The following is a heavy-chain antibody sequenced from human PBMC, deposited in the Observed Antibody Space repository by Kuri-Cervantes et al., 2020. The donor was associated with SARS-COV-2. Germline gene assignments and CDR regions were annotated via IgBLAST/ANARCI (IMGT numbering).Heavy chain of an antibody. Sequence: ASVKVSCKASGYTFTSYGISWVRQAPGQGLEWMGWISAYNGNTNYAQKLQGRVTMTTDTSTSTAYMELSSLRSEDTAVYYCARAKVQGIAVAGTGVFDYWGQGTLVTVSS. CDR3: ARAKVQGIAVAGTGVFDY. V-gene: IGHV1-18*01. J-gene: IGHJ4*02. D-gene: IGHD6-19*01. CDR2: ISAYNGNT. CDR1: GYTFTSYG.